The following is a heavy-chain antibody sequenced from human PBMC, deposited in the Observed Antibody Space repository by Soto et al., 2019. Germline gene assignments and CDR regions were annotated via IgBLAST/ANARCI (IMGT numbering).Heavy chain of an antibody. CDR1: GFTFSSYG. CDR2: IWYDGSNK. J-gene: IGHJ4*02. D-gene: IGHD1-26*01. CDR3: ARERCGSYCYFDY. V-gene: IGHV3-33*01. Sequence: QVQLVESGGGVVQPGRSLRLSCAASGFTFSSYGMHWVRQAPGKGLEWVAVIWYDGSNKYYADSVKGRFTISRDNSKNTLYLQMNSLRAEYTAVYYCARERCGSYCYFDYWGQGTLVTVSS.